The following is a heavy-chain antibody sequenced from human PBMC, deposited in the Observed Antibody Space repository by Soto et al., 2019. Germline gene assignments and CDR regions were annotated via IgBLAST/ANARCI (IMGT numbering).Heavy chain of an antibody. CDR1: GFTFSSYG. CDR3: ARDEGGGYSYGSAFDI. Sequence: QVQLVESGGGVVQPGRSLRLSCAASGFTFSSYGMHWVRQAPGKGLEWVAVIWYDGVSKYYADSVKGRFTISRDNSKNTLYLQMNSLRAEDTAVYYCARDEGGGYSYGSAFDIWGQGTMVTVSS. CDR2: IWYDGVSK. J-gene: IGHJ3*02. D-gene: IGHD5-18*01. V-gene: IGHV3-33*01.